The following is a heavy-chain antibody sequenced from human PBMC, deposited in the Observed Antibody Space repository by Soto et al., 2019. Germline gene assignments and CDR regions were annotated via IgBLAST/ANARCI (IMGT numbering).Heavy chain of an antibody. Sequence: EVQLVESGGGLVQPGGSLRVSCAASGFTFSDHYMDWVRQAPGKGLEWVGRIKNRGNNYITEYAASVTGRITISRDDSKNSVYLQMNRLNTEDTAVYYGARDSRNGHYFDSWGQGTLVTVSS. D-gene: IGHD2-8*01. CDR1: GFTFSDHY. CDR2: IKNRGNNYIT. J-gene: IGHJ4*02. CDR3: ARDSRNGHYFDS. V-gene: IGHV3-72*01.